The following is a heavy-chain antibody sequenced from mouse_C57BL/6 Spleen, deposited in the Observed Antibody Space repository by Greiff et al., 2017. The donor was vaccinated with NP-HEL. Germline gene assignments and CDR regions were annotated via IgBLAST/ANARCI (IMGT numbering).Heavy chain of an antibody. CDR2: INYDGSST. V-gene: IGHV5-16*01. CDR1: GFTFSDYY. J-gene: IGHJ4*01. D-gene: IGHD4-1*02. CDR3: ARESNWDGDAMDY. Sequence: EVQLVESEGGLVQPGSSMKLSCTASGFTFSDYYMAWVRQVPEKGLEWVANINYDGSSTYYLDSLKSRFIISRDNAKNILYLQMSSLKSEDTATYYCARESNWDGDAMDYWGQGTSVTVSS.